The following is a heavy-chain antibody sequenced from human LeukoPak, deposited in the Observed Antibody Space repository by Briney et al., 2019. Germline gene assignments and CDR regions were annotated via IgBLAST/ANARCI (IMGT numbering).Heavy chain of an antibody. Sequence: TGGSLRLSCAASGFTFTSYSMNWVRQAPGKGLEWVSTISGGDGSTYYADSVKGRFTISRDNSKNTLYLQANSLRAEDTAVYYCAKGGKWDVTPFDYWGQGTLVTVSS. V-gene: IGHV3-23*01. J-gene: IGHJ4*02. D-gene: IGHD1-26*01. CDR2: ISGGDGST. CDR3: AKGGKWDVTPFDY. CDR1: GFTFTSYS.